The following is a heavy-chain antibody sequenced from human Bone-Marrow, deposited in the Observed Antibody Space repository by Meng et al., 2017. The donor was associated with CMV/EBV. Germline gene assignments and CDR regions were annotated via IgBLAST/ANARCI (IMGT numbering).Heavy chain of an antibody. V-gene: IGHV2-70*04. CDR3: ARTVDHDYDSRVEEAFDI. Sequence: SGATLLKPTQTFTLTCTFSGFSLSTSGMRVSWIRQPPRKALEWLARIDWNDDNFYSTSLKTRLTIFKDTSKDQVVLTVTNVDPVDTATYYCARTVDHDYDSRVEEAFDIWGQGTMVTVSS. D-gene: IGHD3-22*01. J-gene: IGHJ3*02. CDR2: IDWNDDN. CDR1: GFSLSTSGMR.